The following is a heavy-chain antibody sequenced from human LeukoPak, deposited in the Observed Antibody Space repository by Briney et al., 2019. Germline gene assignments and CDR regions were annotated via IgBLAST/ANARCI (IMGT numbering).Heavy chain of an antibody. V-gene: IGHV1-2*02. Sequence: GASVKVSCKASGYTFTGYYMHWVRQAPGQALEWLGWINPNSGGTNYAQKFQGRVTMTRDTSISTAYVELSRLRPDDTAVYYCAISITGTPEAWFDPWGQGTLVTVSS. D-gene: IGHD1-20*01. CDR1: GYTFTGYY. J-gene: IGHJ5*02. CDR2: INPNSGGT. CDR3: AISITGTPEAWFDP.